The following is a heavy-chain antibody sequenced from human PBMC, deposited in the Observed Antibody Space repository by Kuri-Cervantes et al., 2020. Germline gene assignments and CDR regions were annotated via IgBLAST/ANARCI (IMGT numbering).Heavy chain of an antibody. CDR3: ARGDDSTGYHLDY. CDR1: GYTFTSYA. J-gene: IGHJ4*02. V-gene: IGHV1-3*01. CDR2: INAGNGNT. D-gene: IGHD3-22*01. Sequence: ASVKVSCKASGYTFTSYAMHWVRQAPGQRLEWMGWINAGNGNTKYSQKFQGRVTITRDTSASTAYMELSSLRSEDTAVYYCARGDDSTGYHLDYWGQGTLVTVSS.